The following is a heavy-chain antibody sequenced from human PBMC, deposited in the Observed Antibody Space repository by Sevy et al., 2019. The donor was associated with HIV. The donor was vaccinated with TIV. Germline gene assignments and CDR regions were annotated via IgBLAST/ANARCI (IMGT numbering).Heavy chain of an antibody. CDR1: GGSISSYF. V-gene: IGHV4-59*01. J-gene: IGHJ4*02. CDR3: AGDATTRPRVLDY. Sequence: SETLCLTCSVSGGSISSYFWTWVRQSPGKGLEWIGNIYFTGNTDYSPSLMSRVTLSLYTSKSQYSLTLKSVTAADTAIYFCAGDATTRPRVLDYWGQGTLVTVSS. D-gene: IGHD1-1*01. CDR2: IYFTGNT.